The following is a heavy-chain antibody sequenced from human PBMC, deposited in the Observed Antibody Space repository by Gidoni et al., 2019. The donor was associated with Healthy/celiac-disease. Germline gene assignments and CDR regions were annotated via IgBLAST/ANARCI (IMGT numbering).Heavy chain of an antibody. J-gene: IGHJ2*01. CDR3: ARGRRGSHDTHL. V-gene: IGHV4-59*01. CDR2: IYYSGST. Sequence: QVQLQESGPGLVKPSETLSLTCTVSGGSISSYYWSWIRQPPGKGLEWIGYIYYSGSTNYNPSLKSRVTISVDTSKNQFSLKLSSVTAADTAVYYCARGRRGSHDTHLWGRGTLVTVSS. D-gene: IGHD3-22*01. CDR1: GGSISSYY.